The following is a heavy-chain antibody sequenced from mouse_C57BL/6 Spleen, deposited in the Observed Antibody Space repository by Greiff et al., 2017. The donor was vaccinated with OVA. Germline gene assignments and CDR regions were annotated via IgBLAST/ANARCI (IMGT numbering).Heavy chain of an antibody. Sequence: LVESGAELVKPGASVKISCKASGYAFSSYWMNWVKQRPGKGLEWIGQIYPGDGDTNYNGKFKGKATLTADKSSSTAYMQLSSLTSEDSAVYFCARWYYGSRWAMDYCGQGTSVTVSS. CDR3: ARWYYGSRWAMDY. CDR1: GYAFSSYW. V-gene: IGHV1-80*01. CDR2: IYPGDGDT. J-gene: IGHJ4*01. D-gene: IGHD1-1*01.